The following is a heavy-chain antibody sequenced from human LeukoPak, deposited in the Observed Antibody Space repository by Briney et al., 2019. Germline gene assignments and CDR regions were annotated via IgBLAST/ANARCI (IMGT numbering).Heavy chain of an antibody. Sequence: PSETLSLTCTVSGGSVSSNHWSWVRQPPGKGLEWIGCIYNSESTKDNPSLKSRLTVSLDMSKNHFSLKLTSVTAADTAVYYCVRHDPIGNSQPLGVWGQGTMVTVSS. CDR2: IYNSEST. V-gene: IGHV4-4*09. D-gene: IGHD4-23*01. CDR3: VRHDPIGNSQPLGV. J-gene: IGHJ3*01. CDR1: GGSVSSNH.